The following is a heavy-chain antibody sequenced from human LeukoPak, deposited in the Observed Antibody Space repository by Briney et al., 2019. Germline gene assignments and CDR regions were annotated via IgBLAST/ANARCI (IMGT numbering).Heavy chain of an antibody. J-gene: IGHJ4*02. CDR2: IYHSGST. CDR1: GGSFSGYY. D-gene: IGHD4-11*01. V-gene: IGHV4-34*01. Sequence: SSETLSLTCAVYGGSFSGYYWSWIRQPPGKGLEWIGEIYHSGSTKYNPSLKSRVTMSVDTSKKQFSLKVSSVTAADTAVYYCARGRLPFYYFDYWGQGALVTVSS. CDR3: ARGRLPFYYFDY.